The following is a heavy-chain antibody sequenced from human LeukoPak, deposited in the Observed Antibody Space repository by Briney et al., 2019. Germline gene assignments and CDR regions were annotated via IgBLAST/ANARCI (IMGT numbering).Heavy chain of an antibody. D-gene: IGHD2-8*01. CDR2: SNSDGSSR. CDR3: ARGEKSWINGFDL. CDR1: GFTFSRHW. V-gene: IGHV3-74*01. Sequence: GGSLRLSCAASGFTFSRHWMHWVRQAPGKGLVWVSRSNSDGSSRDYADSVKGRFTISRDNAKNTLYLQMNSLRAEDTAVYYCARGEKSWINGFDLWGQGTLVTVSS. J-gene: IGHJ4*02.